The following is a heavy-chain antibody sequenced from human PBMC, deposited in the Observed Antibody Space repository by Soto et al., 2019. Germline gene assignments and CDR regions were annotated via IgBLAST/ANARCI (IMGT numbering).Heavy chain of an antibody. CDR2: IYYSGST. Sequence: PSETLSLTCTVSGGSISSYYWSWIRQTPGKGLEWIGYIYYSGSTNYNPSLKSRVTISVDTSKNQFSLKLSSVTAADTAVYYCARQFDSSSWYITACDIWGQGTMVTVS. J-gene: IGHJ3*02. V-gene: IGHV4-59*01. CDR3: ARQFDSSSWYITACDI. D-gene: IGHD6-13*01. CDR1: GGSISSYY.